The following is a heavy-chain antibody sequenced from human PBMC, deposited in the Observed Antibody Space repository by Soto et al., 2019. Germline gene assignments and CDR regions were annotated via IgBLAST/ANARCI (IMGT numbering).Heavy chain of an antibody. D-gene: IGHD4-4*01. Sequence: PSETLSLTCSVSGDSITNTTYYWDWIRQPPGKGLEWLGSVYKSGSTYYNPSLKSRVTVSVDTAKNQFSLELDSVTAADTAVYYCASQRDGYSIDYWGQRSLVTVSS. V-gene: IGHV4-39*01. CDR2: VYKSGST. CDR3: ASQRDGYSIDY. CDR1: GDSITNTTYY. J-gene: IGHJ4*02.